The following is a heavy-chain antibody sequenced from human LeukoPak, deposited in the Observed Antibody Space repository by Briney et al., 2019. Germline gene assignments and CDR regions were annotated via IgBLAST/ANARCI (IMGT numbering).Heavy chain of an antibody. CDR2: ISGSGGST. D-gene: IGHD3-22*01. CDR1: GFTFSSYA. Sequence: PGGSLRLSCEASGFTFSSYAMSWVRQAPGKGLEWVSGISGSGGSTYYADSVKGRFTISRGNSKNTLYLQMNSLRAEDTAVYYCARVRNYYDSSGYYLDYWGQGTLVTVSS. V-gene: IGHV3-23*01. J-gene: IGHJ4*02. CDR3: ARVRNYYDSSGYYLDY.